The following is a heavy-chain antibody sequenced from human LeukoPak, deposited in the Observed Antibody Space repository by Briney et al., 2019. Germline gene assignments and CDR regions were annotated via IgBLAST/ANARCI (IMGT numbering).Heavy chain of an antibody. J-gene: IGHJ4*02. CDR3: ARDRAAAGRDFDF. D-gene: IGHD6-13*01. CDR2: ISRSGSTI. V-gene: IGHV3-48*02. Sequence: GGSLRLSCAASGFTFSSYSMNWVRQAPGKWLEWVSYISRSGSTIYYADSVKGRFTISRDNAKNSLYLQMNSLRDEDTAVYYCARDRAAAGRDFDFWGQGTLVTVSS. CDR1: GFTFSSYS.